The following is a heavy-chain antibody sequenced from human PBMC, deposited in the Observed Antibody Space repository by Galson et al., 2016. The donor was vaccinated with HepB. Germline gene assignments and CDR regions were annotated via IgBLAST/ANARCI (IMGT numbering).Heavy chain of an antibody. D-gene: IGHD3-16*01. CDR1: GFTFRNYN. Sequence: SLRLSCATSGFTFRNYNMNWVRQAPGKALEWLSYINSGSSSIFYADSVKGRFTVSRDNAKNSLYLQMNSLRAEDTAVYYCARGASYTWSDYWGQGTLVTVSS. J-gene: IGHJ4*02. CDR3: ARGASYTWSDY. CDR2: INSGSSSI. V-gene: IGHV3-48*04.